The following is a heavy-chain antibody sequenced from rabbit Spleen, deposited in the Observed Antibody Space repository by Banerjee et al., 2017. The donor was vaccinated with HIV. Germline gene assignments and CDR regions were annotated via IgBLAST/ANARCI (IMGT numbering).Heavy chain of an antibody. CDR3: ARDTASSFSSYGMDL. Sequence: EESGGDLVKPEGSLTLTCTASGLSFSSNYWICWVRQAPGKGLEWIACIYSGSGNNYYASWAKGRFTISKTSSTTVTLQMTSLTAADTATYFCARDTASSFSSYGMDLWGQGTLVTVS. CDR2: IYSGSGNN. V-gene: IGHV1S45*01. CDR1: GLSFSSNYW. J-gene: IGHJ6*01. D-gene: IGHD8-1*01.